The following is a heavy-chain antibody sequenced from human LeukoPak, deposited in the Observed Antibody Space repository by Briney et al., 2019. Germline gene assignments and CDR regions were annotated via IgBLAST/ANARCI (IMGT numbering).Heavy chain of an antibody. CDR1: GYTISSGYY. Sequence: SETLSLTCAVSGYTISSGYYWGWIRQPPGKGVEWIGSIYHSGSTYYNPSLKSRVTISVDTSKNQFSLKLSSVTAADTAVYDCATHLRVLRFLEWLSHFDYWGQGTLVTVSS. D-gene: IGHD3-3*01. J-gene: IGHJ4*02. V-gene: IGHV4-38-2*01. CDR2: IYHSGST. CDR3: ATHLRVLRFLEWLSHFDY.